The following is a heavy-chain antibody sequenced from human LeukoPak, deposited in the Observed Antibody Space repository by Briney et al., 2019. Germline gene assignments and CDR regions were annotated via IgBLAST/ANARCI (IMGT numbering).Heavy chain of an antibody. J-gene: IGHJ4*02. CDR2: ISAYNGNT. D-gene: IGHD6-13*01. V-gene: IGHV1-18*01. CDR1: GYTFTSYG. Sequence: ASVKVSCKASGYTFTSYGISWVRQAPGQGLEWMGWISAYNGNTNYAQKLQGRVTITTDTSTSTAYMELRSLRSDDTAVYYCARASGYSSSERFLDYWGQGTLVTVSS. CDR3: ARASGYSSSERFLDY.